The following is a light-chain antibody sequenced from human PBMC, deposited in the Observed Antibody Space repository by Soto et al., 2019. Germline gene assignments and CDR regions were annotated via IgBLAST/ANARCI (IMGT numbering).Light chain of an antibody. CDR2: GAS. CDR1: QSVSSSF. J-gene: IGKJ1*01. V-gene: IGKV3-20*01. Sequence: EIVLTQSPGTLSLSPGERATLSCRASQSVSSSFLAWYQQKPGQAPRLLIYGASSSATGIPDRFSGSGSGTDFTLTISRLEPEDFAEYYCQQYDSSPWTFGQGTKVETK. CDR3: QQYDSSPWT.